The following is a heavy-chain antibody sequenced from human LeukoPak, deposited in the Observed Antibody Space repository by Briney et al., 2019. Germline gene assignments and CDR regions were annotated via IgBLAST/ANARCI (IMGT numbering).Heavy chain of an antibody. D-gene: IGHD4-17*01. CDR1: GSTFSTYS. CDR3: ATPPTVTRNY. CDR2: ISGSGGST. J-gene: IGHJ4*02. V-gene: IGHV3-23*01. Sequence: GGSLRLSCAASGSTFSTYSMNWVRQAPGKGLEWVSSISGSGGSTYYADSVKGRFTISRDNSKNTLYLQMNSLRAEDTAVYYCATPPTVTRNYWGQGTLVTVSS.